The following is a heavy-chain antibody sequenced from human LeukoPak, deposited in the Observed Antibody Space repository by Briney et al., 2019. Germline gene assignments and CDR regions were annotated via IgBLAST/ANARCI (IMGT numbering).Heavy chain of an antibody. J-gene: IGHJ4*02. D-gene: IGHD3-3*01. Sequence: GASVKVSCKASGYTFTGYYMHWVRQAPGQGLEWMGWINPNSGGTNYAQKFQGRVTMTRDTSISTAYMELSRLRSDDTAVYYCARGLFLEWLSNFDYWGQGTLVTVSS. V-gene: IGHV1-2*02. CDR2: INPNSGGT. CDR1: GYTFTGYY. CDR3: ARGLFLEWLSNFDY.